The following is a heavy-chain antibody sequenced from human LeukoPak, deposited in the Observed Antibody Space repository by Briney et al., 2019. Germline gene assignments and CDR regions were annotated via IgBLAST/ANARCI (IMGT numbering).Heavy chain of an antibody. Sequence: PGGSLRLSCAASGFSVRATYMSWVRQVPGRGLEWISDISSTGSTIYYGESMKGRFTISRDNAKNSLYLQMNSLRAEDTALYYCTRTQPLLGYYYMDVWGKGTTVTVSS. V-gene: IGHV3-11*01. CDR1: GFSVRATY. CDR3: TRTQPLLGYYYMDV. J-gene: IGHJ6*03. D-gene: IGHD2/OR15-2a*01. CDR2: ISSTGSTI.